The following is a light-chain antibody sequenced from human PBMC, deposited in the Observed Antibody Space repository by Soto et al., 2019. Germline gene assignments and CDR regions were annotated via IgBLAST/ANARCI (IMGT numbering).Light chain of an antibody. J-gene: IGLJ1*01. V-gene: IGLV2-14*01. Sequence: QSALTQPASVSGSPGQSITISCTGTSSDVGGYNYVSWYQQHPGKAPKLMIYEVSNRPSGVSNRFSGSKSGNTASLTISGRQAEYEADYYCSSYTSSSTLGVFGTGTKLTVL. CDR1: SSDVGGYNY. CDR2: EVS. CDR3: SSYTSSSTLGV.